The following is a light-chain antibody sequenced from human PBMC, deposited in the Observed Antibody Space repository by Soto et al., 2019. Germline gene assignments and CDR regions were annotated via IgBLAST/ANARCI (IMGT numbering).Light chain of an antibody. J-gene: IGKJ1*01. CDR1: HTISSW. Sequence: IQMSNSPATLSCYVGDRVTITCRASHTISSWLAWYQQKPGKAPKLLIYKASTLKSGVPSRFSGSGSGTEFTLTISSLQPDDFATYYCQHYNSYSEAFGQGTKVDIK. CDR3: QHYNSYSEA. V-gene: IGKV1-5*03. CDR2: KAS.